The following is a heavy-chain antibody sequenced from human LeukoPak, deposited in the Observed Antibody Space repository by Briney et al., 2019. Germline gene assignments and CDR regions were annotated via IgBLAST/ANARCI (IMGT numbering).Heavy chain of an antibody. J-gene: IGHJ4*02. CDR3: AKVDGITIFGVVTH. Sequence: GGSLRLSCAASGFTFSSYAMTWVRQAPGKGLEWVSAISGSGGDTYYADSVEGRFTISRDNFKNTLYLQMNTLRAEDTAVYYCAKVDGITIFGVVTHWGQGSLVTVSS. D-gene: IGHD3-3*01. CDR2: ISGSGGDT. V-gene: IGHV3-23*01. CDR1: GFTFSSYA.